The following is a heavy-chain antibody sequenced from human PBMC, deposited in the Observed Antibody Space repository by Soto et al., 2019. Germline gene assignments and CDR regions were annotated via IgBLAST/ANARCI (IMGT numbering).Heavy chain of an antibody. CDR3: ARDNGVRSIAAPSADYYYGMDV. J-gene: IGHJ6*02. CDR2: IIPYNGTT. CDR1: GYTFTSYG. V-gene: IGHV1-18*04. D-gene: IGHD6-13*01. Sequence: ASVKFSCKASGYTFTSYGISWVRQAPGQGLEWMGVIIPYNGTTKYAQKFQGRVTMTTDEYTSTAYMELSSLRSEDTAVYYCARDNGVRSIAAPSADYYYGMDVWGQGTTVTVSS.